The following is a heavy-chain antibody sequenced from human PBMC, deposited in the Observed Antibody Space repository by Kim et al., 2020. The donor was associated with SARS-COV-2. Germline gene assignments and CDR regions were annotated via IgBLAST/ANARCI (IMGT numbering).Heavy chain of an antibody. CDR2: IESRTDGGTT. J-gene: IGHJ6*02. CDR1: GFTFSDAA. CDR3: TTFPSDWVMVRGVRYYGMDV. Sequence: GGSLRLFCVASGFTFSDAAMSWVRQAPGKGLEWVGRIESRTDGGTTDYTAPVKGRFTISRDDSKTTLYLRMHSLKTEDTAVYYCTTFPSDWVMVRGVRYYGMDVWGQGTTVTVSS. V-gene: IGHV3-15*04. D-gene: IGHD3-10*01.